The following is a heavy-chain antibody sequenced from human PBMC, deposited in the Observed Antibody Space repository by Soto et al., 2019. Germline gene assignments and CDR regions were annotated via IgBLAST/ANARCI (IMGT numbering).Heavy chain of an antibody. D-gene: IGHD6-6*01. V-gene: IGHV1-3*01. J-gene: IGHJ4*02. CDR3: ASGGVGTGSSSFDY. Sequence: QVQLVQSGAEVKKPGASVKVSCKASGYTFTSYAMHWVRQAPGQRLEWMGWINAGNGNTKYSQKFQGRVTITRDTSASTAYMEPSRLRSEDTAVYYCASGGVGTGSSSFDYWGQGTLVTVSS. CDR1: GYTFTSYA. CDR2: INAGNGNT.